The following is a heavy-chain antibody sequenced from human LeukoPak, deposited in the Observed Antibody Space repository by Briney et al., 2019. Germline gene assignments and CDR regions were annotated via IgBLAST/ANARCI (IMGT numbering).Heavy chain of an antibody. J-gene: IGHJ5*02. CDR2: INHSGST. CDR1: GGSISSGGYY. D-gene: IGHD3-10*01. CDR3: ARSIASGAFNWFDP. V-gene: IGHV4-30-2*01. Sequence: SQTLSLTCTVSGGSISSGGYYWSWIRQPPGKGLEWIGEINHSGSTNYNPSLKSRVTISRDTSKNQFSLKLSSVTAADTAVYYCARSIASGAFNWFDPWGQGTLVTVFS.